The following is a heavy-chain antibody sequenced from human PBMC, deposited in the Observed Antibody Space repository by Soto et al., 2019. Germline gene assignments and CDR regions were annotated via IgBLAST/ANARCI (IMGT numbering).Heavy chain of an antibody. CDR3: ARDFGGTTTAYYYYYYMDV. CDR2: ISSSGSTI. D-gene: IGHD1-1*01. Sequence: GGSLRLSCAASGFTFSDYYMSWIRQAPGKGLEWVSYISSSGSTIYYADSVKGRFTISRDNAKNSLYLQMNSLRAEDTAVYYCARDFGGTTTAYYYYYYMDVWGKGTTVTVSS. CDR1: GFTFSDYY. V-gene: IGHV3-11*01. J-gene: IGHJ6*03.